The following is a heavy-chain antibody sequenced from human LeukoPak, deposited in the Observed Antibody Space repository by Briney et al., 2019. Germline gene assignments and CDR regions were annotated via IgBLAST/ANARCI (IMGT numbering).Heavy chain of an antibody. CDR3: AREWEDGGYSVVDY. D-gene: IGHD4-23*01. J-gene: IGHJ4*02. CDR2: INPNSGGT. Sequence: ASVKVSCKASGYAFTGYYMHWVRQAPGQGLEWMGWINPNSGGTNYAQKFQGRVTMTRDTSISTAYMELSRLRSDDTAVYYCAREWEDGGYSVVDYWGQGTLVTVSS. CDR1: GYAFTGYY. V-gene: IGHV1-2*02.